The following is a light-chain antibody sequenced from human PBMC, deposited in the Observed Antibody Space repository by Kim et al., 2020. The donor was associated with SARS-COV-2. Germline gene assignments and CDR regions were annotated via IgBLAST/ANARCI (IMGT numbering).Light chain of an antibody. Sequence: QSALTQPASVSGSPGQSITISCNGTSSDVGAYNYVSWYQQHPGKAPKLMIYEVSNRPSGVSNRFSGSKSGNTASLTISGLQAEDESDYYCSSYTTSSTYVFGTGTKVTVL. V-gene: IGLV2-14*01. J-gene: IGLJ1*01. CDR2: EVS. CDR1: SSDVGAYNY. CDR3: SSYTTSSTYV.